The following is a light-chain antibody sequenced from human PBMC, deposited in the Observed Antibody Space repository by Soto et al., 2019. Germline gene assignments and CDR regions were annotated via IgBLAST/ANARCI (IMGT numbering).Light chain of an antibody. Sequence: ALTQPASVSGSPGQSITISCTGTSSDVGSYNLVSWYQQHPGKAPKLMIYEVSKRPSGVSNRFSGSKSGNTASLTISGLQAEDEADYYCCSYAGSSTSYVFGTGTKVTVL. CDR3: CSYAGSSTSYV. V-gene: IGLV2-23*02. CDR2: EVS. CDR1: SSDVGSYNL. J-gene: IGLJ1*01.